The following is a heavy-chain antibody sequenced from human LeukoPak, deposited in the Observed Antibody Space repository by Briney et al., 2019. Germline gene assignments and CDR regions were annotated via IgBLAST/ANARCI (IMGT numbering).Heavy chain of an antibody. CDR2: TYYRSKWYN. Sequence: SQTLSLTCAISGDSISSNSAAWNWIRQSPSRGLEWLGRTYYRSKWYNDYALSVKSRISINPYKYKNQLSLQLNSVTPAAPAVSSCARGYDSTGRGYYFDYWGQGTLVTVSS. J-gene: IGHJ4*02. CDR3: ARGYDSTGRGYYFDY. CDR1: GDSISSNSAA. D-gene: IGHD2-15*01. V-gene: IGHV6-1*01.